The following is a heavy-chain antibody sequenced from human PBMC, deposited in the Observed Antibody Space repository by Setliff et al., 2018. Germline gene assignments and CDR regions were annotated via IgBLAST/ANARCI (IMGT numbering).Heavy chain of an antibody. J-gene: IGHJ4*02. Sequence: ASVKVSCKASGYSFSSYYMHWVRQAPGQGLEWMGLINPTGESTNYAPKFQGRVNMTRDTSTSTAYMELRSLRPDDTAVYYCVRDLGQWALDFWGQGTLVTVSS. CDR1: GYSFSSYY. V-gene: IGHV1-46*03. CDR3: VRDLGQWALDF. D-gene: IGHD1-26*01. CDR2: INPTGEST.